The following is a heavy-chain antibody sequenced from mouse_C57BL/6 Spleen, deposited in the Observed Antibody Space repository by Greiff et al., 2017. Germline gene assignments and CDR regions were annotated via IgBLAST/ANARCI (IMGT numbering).Heavy chain of an antibody. D-gene: IGHD2-5*01. CDR1: GFSLTSYG. Sequence: VMLVESGPGLVQPSQSLSITCTVSGFSLTSYGVHWVRQSPGKGLEWLGVIWSGGSTDYNAAFISRLSISKDNSKSQVFFKMNSLQADDTAIYYCARSSNYVYYYAMDYWGQGTSVTVSS. J-gene: IGHJ4*01. V-gene: IGHV2-2*01. CDR3: ARSSNYVYYYAMDY. CDR2: IWSGGST.